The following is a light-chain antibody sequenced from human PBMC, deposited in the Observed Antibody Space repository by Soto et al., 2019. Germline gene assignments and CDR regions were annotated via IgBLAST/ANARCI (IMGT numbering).Light chain of an antibody. CDR2: NND. CDR1: TSPFGFYS. J-gene: IGLJ3*02. V-gene: IGLV1-44*01. Sequence: QSVLTQSPSASGTPWQTVTIFCSGGTSPFGFYSIECYQQVPGAAPRLLMYNNDQRASGVPDRFSGSNSGTSASLAISALQSEDEAVYYCASWNDSLNAWVIGGGTKLTVL. CDR3: ASWNDSLNAWV.